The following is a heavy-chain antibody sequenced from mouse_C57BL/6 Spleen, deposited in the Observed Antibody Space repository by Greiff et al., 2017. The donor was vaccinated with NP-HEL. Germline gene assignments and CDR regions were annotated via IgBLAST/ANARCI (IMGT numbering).Heavy chain of an antibody. Sequence: EVQLQQSGAELVRPGASVKLSCTASGFNIKDDYMHWVKQRPEQGLEWIGWIDPENGDTEYASKFQGKATITADTSSNTAYLQLSSLTSEDTAVYYCTKGYYGSKDYYAMDYWGQGTSVTVSS. J-gene: IGHJ4*01. CDR2: IDPENGDT. D-gene: IGHD1-1*01. V-gene: IGHV14-4*01. CDR1: GFNIKDDY. CDR3: TKGYYGSKDYYAMDY.